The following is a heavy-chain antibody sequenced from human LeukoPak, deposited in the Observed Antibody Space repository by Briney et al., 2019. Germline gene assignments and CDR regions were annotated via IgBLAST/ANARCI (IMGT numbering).Heavy chain of an antibody. CDR1: GGTFSSYA. CDR3: AAVSGNSPFDY. Sequence: GASVKVSCKASGGTFSSYAITWVRQAPGQGLEYMGGIIPIFGTANYAQKFQGRVTITADKSTSTAYMELRSLRSDDTAVYYCAAVSGNSPFDYWGQGTLVTVSS. D-gene: IGHD4-23*01. CDR2: IIPIFGTA. J-gene: IGHJ4*02. V-gene: IGHV1-69*06.